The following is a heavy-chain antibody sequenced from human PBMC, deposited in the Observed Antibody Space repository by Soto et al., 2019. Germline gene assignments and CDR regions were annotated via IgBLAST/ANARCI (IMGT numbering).Heavy chain of an antibody. J-gene: IGHJ4*02. D-gene: IGHD2-15*01. CDR3: ARWGCSGSNCNLNQRSFDL. CDR2: IWYDGSNK. Sequence: PGGSLRLSCAASGFIFNEYGMHWVRQAPGKGLEWVAVIWYDGSNKYYADSVMGRFTFSRDNSKSTMSLQMNSLRVEDTAIYYCARWGCSGSNCNLNQRSFDLWGQGTLVTVSS. CDR1: GFIFNEYG. V-gene: IGHV3-33*01.